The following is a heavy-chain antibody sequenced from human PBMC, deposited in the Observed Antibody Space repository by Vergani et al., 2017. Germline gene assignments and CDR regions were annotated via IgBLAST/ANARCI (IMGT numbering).Heavy chain of an antibody. J-gene: IGHJ3*02. Sequence: QLVQSGPEVKKPGTSVKVSCKASGYSFTSYWIGWVRQMPGKGLEWMGIIYPGDSDTRYSPSFQGQVTISADKSISTAYLQWSSLKASDTAMYYCARAERGLRYFDWSRYPSFDIWGQGTMVTVSS. V-gene: IGHV5-51*01. CDR3: ARAERGLRYFDWSRYPSFDI. CDR1: GYSFTSYW. D-gene: IGHD3-9*01. CDR2: IYPGDSDT.